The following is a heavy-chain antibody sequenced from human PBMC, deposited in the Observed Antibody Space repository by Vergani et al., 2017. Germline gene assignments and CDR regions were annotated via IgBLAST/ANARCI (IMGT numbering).Heavy chain of an antibody. J-gene: IGHJ3*02. V-gene: IGHV1-69-2*01. CDR3: ANLLILNTAMGNGAAFDI. CDR1: GYTFTDYY. CDR2: VDPEDGET. Sequence: EVQLVQSGAEVQKPGATVKISCKVSGYTFTDYYMHWVQQAPGKGLEWMGLVDPEDGETIYAEKFQGRVTITADTSTDTAYMELSSLRSEDTAVYYCANLLILNTAMGNGAAFDIWGQGTMVTVSS. D-gene: IGHD5-18*01.